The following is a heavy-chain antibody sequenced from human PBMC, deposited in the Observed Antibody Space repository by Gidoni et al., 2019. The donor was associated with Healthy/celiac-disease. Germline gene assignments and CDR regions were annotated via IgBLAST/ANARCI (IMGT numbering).Heavy chain of an antibody. Sequence: EVQLLESGGGLVQPGGSLRRSCEACGFTFRGYAMSWVRQAPGKGLEWFSALSGSGGSTYYADSVKCRFTISRDNSKNTLYLQMNSLRAEDTAVYYCAKEHIAVARNWFDPWGQGTLVTVSS. CDR3: AKEHIAVARNWFDP. J-gene: IGHJ5*02. V-gene: IGHV3-23*01. D-gene: IGHD6-19*01. CDR1: GFTFRGYA. CDR2: LSGSGGST.